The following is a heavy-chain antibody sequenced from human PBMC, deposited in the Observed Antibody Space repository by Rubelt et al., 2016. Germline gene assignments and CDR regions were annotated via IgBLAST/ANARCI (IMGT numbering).Heavy chain of an antibody. CDR1: GFTFSKYS. Sequence: EVQLVESGGGLVQPGRSLRLSCAASGFTFSKYSMNWVRQAPGKGLEWVSYITSSSDTIFYADSVRGRFTISRDNAKNSLDLQMNSLRAEDTALYYCASAVLDYWGQGTLVIVSS. J-gene: IGHJ4*02. CDR2: ITSSSDTI. CDR3: ASAVLDY. V-gene: IGHV3-48*01.